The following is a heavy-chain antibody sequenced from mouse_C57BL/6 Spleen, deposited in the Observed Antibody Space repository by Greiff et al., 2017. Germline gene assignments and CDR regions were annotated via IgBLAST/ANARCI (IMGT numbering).Heavy chain of an antibody. J-gene: IGHJ3*01. D-gene: IGHD3-2*02. V-gene: IGHV1-69*01. CDR3: ARGGAQALAY. CDR1: GYTFTSYW. Sequence: QVQLQQPGAALVMPGASVKLSCKASGYTFTSYWMHWVKQRPGQGLEWIGEIDPSDSYTNYNQKFKGKSTLTVDTSSSPAYMQLSSLTSEDSAVYYCARGGAQALAYWGQGTLVTVSA. CDR2: IDPSDSYT.